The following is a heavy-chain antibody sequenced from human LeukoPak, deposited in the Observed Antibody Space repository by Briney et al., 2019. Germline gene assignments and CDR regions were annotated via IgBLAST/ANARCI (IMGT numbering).Heavy chain of an antibody. CDR1: GGSFSGYY. V-gene: IGHV4-34*01. J-gene: IGHJ4*02. D-gene: IGHD6-6*01. CDR2: INHSGST. CDR3: ARQNGIAARRDYFDY. Sequence: SETLSLTCAVYGGSFSGYYWSWIRQPPGKGLEWIGEINHSGSTNYNPSLKSRVTISVDTSKNQFSLKLSSVTAADTAVYYCARQNGIAARRDYFDYWGQGTLVTVSS.